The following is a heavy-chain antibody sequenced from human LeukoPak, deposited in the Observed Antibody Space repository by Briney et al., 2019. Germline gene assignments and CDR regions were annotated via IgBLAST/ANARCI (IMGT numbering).Heavy chain of an antibody. Sequence: GGSLRLSCAASGFTFSSYAMSWVRQAPGKGLEWVSAISDSGRSTFYADSVKGRFTISRDTSKNTLYLQMNSLRAEDTAVYYCARHFGVISKGVYYYYYGLDVWGQGTTVTVSS. V-gene: IGHV3-23*01. CDR2: ISDSGRST. D-gene: IGHD3-3*01. CDR3: ARHFGVISKGVYYYYYGLDV. J-gene: IGHJ6*02. CDR1: GFTFSSYA.